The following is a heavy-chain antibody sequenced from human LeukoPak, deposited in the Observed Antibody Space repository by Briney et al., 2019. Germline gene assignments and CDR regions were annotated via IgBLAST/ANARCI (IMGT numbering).Heavy chain of an antibody. Sequence: GGSLRLSCEASGFTFTSYGMHWVRQAPGRGLEWVAFIRCDGRDKYYADSVKGRFTISRDNSKNTLYLQMNSLKVEDTAVYYCAKPVTITILGVGIRLPDYWGQGTLVTVST. CDR2: IRCDGRDK. CDR3: AKPVTITILGVGIRLPDY. V-gene: IGHV3-30*02. J-gene: IGHJ4*02. D-gene: IGHD3-3*01. CDR1: GFTFTSYG.